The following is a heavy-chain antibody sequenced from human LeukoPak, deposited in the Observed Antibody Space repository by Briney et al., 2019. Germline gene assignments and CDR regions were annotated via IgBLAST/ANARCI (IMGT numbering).Heavy chain of an antibody. J-gene: IGHJ4*02. CDR1: GGSISSYY. Sequence: SETLSLTCTVSGGSISSYYWSWIRQPPGKGLEWIGYIYYSGSTNYNPSLKSRVTISVDTSKNQFSLKLSSVTAADTAVYYCARGVAWLAYFDYWGQGTLVTVSS. D-gene: IGHD3-10*01. CDR3: ARGVAWLAYFDY. CDR2: IYYSGST. V-gene: IGHV4-59*01.